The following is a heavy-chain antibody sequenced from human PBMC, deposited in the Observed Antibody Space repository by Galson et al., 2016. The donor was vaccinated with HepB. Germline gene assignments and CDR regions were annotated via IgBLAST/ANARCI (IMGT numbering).Heavy chain of an antibody. CDR2: ISWEGAKT. V-gene: IGHV3-9*01. Sequence: SLGLSCAVSGFTFDDFDMNWVRQIPGKGLEWVAGISWEGAKTAYADAVKDRFTISRDNAKSTMYLQMNGLTSEDTAFYYCVRALVGGPTEAFDIWGQGTMVIVSS. D-gene: IGHD1-26*01. J-gene: IGHJ3*02. CDR3: VRALVGGPTEAFDI. CDR1: GFTFDDFD.